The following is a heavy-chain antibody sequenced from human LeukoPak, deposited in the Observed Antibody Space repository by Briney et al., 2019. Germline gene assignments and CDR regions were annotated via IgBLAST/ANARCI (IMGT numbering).Heavy chain of an antibody. CDR2: INPSGGST. D-gene: IGHD6-13*01. CDR1: GYTFTSYY. CDR3: ARDLYSSSWYKPPTFDY. J-gene: IGHJ4*02. Sequence: ASVKVSCKASGYTFTSYYMHWVRQAPGQGLEWMGIINPSGGSTSYAQKFQGRVTMTRDMSTSTVYMELSSLRSEDTAVYYCARDLYSSSWYKPPTFDYWGQGTLVTVSS. V-gene: IGHV1-46*01.